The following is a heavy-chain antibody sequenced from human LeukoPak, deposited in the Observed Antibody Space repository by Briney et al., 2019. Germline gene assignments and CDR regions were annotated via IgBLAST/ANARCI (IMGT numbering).Heavy chain of an antibody. V-gene: IGHV4-61*01. CDR1: GGSVSSGSYF. CDR2: IYYSGST. J-gene: IGHJ4*02. Sequence: SETLSLTCTVSGGSVSSGSYFWSWIRQPPGKGLEWIGYIYYSGSTNYNSSLKSRVTISVDTSKNQFSLKLRSVTAADTAVNYCARLTAYYRYFFDYWGQGTLVTVSS. CDR3: ARLTAYYRYFFDY. D-gene: IGHD3-9*01.